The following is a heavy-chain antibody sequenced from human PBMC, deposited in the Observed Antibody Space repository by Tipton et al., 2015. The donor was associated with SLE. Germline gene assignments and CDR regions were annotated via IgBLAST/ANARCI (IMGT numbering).Heavy chain of an antibody. D-gene: IGHD1-7*01. CDR1: GGSFSGYY. V-gene: IGHV4-34*01. CDR3: ARDGTVDAFDI. Sequence: TLSLTCAVYGGSFSGYYWSWIRQPPGKGLEWIGEINHSGSTNYNPSLKSRVTISVDTSKSQFSLKMSSVTAADTAVYYCARDGTVDAFDIWGQGTMVTVSS. J-gene: IGHJ3*02. CDR2: INHSGST.